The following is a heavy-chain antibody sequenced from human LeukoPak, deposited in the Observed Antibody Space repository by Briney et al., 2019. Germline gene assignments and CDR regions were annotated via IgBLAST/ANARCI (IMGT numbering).Heavy chain of an antibody. J-gene: IGHJ4*02. D-gene: IGHD6-13*01. V-gene: IGHV3-66*01. CDR3: AESLRERREFIPAAGTLNRLFDY. CDR1: GFTVSSNY. Sequence: GGSLRLSCAASGFTVSSNYMSWVRQAPRKGLEWVSVIYSGGSTYYADSVKGRFTISRDNSKNTLYLQMNSLRADDTAVYYCAESLRERREFIPAAGTLNRLFDYWGQGTLVTVSS. CDR2: IYSGGST.